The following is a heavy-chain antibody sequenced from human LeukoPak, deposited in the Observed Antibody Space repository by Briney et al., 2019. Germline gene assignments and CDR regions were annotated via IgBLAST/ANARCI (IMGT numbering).Heavy chain of an antibody. Sequence: GGSLSLSCAASGFTFSSYSMNWVRQAPGKGLEWVSSISSSSSYIYYADSVKGRFTISRDNAKNSLYLQMNSLRAEDTAAYYCARDIAAAGLDYWGQGTLVTVSS. V-gene: IGHV3-21*01. CDR3: ARDIAAAGLDY. CDR1: GFTFSSYS. J-gene: IGHJ4*02. D-gene: IGHD6-13*01. CDR2: ISSSSSYI.